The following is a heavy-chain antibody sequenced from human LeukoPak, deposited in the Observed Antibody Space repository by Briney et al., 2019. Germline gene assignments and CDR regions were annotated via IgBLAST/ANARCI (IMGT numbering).Heavy chain of an antibody. J-gene: IGHJ6*03. V-gene: IGHV3-21*01. CDR3: ARDVGTGFWSGYLYYYYYMDV. D-gene: IGHD3-3*01. CDR1: GFTFSSYS. CDR2: ISSSSYI. Sequence: GGSLRLSCAASGFTFSSYSMNWVRQAPGKGLEWVSSISSSSYIYYADSVKGRFTISRDNAKNSLYLQMNSLRAEDTAVYYCARDVGTGFWSGYLYYYYYMDVWGKGTTVTVSS.